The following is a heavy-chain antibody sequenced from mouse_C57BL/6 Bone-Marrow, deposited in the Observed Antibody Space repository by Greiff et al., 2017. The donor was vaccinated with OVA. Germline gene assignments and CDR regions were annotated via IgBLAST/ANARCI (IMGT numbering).Heavy chain of an antibody. CDR1: GYAFSSSW. D-gene: IGHD2-4*01. V-gene: IGHV1-82*01. CDR2: IYPGDGDT. CDR3: ARRDYPFYYAMDY. J-gene: IGHJ4*01. Sequence: ESGPELVKPGASVKISCKASGYAFSSSWMNWVKQRPGKGLEWIGRIYPGDGDTNYNGKFKGKATLTADKSSSTAYMQLSSLTSEDSAVYFCARRDYPFYYAMDYWGQGTSVTVSS.